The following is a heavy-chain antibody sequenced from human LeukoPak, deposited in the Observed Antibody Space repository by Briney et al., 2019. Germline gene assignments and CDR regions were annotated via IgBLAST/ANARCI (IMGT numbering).Heavy chain of an antibody. D-gene: IGHD3-10*01. J-gene: IGHJ4*02. CDR1: GGSISSGDYY. Sequence: SETRSLTCTVSGGSISSGDYYWSWIRQPPGKGLEWIGYIYYSGSTDYNPSLKSRVTISVDTSKNQFSLKLSSVTAADTAVYYCASHYGSGSYGFDYWGQGTLVTVSS. CDR2: IYYSGST. V-gene: IGHV4-30-4*08. CDR3: ASHYGSGSYGFDY.